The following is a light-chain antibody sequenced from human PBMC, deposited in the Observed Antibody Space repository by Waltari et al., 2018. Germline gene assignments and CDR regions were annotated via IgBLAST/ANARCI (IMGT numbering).Light chain of an antibody. V-gene: IGKV3-11*01. CDR1: QSVSSY. J-gene: IGKJ4*01. Sequence: EIVLTQSPATLSLSPGERATLACKASQSVSSYLSWYQQKPGQAPRLLINDASNRATGIPVRFIGSGSGTDFTLTISSLEPEDFAVYYCQQRSNWPLTFGGGTKVEIK. CDR3: QQRSNWPLT. CDR2: DAS.